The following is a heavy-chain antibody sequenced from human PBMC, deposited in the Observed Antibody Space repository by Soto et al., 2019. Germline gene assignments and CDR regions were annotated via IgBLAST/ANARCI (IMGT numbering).Heavy chain of an antibody. CDR3: ARQPSSGSWETQSWFDP. Sequence: SETLSLTCTVSGGSISSYYWSWIRQPPGKGLEWIGYIYYSGSTNYNPSLKSRVTISVDTSKNQFSLKLSSVTAADTAVYYCARQPSSGSWETQSWFDPWGQGTLVTVSS. V-gene: IGHV4-59*08. CDR1: GGSISSYY. J-gene: IGHJ5*02. CDR2: IYYSGST. D-gene: IGHD6-13*01.